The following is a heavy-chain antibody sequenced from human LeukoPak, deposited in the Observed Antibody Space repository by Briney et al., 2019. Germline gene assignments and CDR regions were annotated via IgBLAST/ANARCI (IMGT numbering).Heavy chain of an antibody. D-gene: IGHD4-17*01. J-gene: IGHJ4*02. V-gene: IGHV3-48*03. Sequence: GGSLRLSRAASGFTFNDYEMNWVRQAPGKGLEWISYISRSGSSIYYADSVQGRFTISRDNAKNSLYLQVNSLRAEDTAVYYCARSTVTNYLDYWGQGTLVTVSS. CDR1: GFTFNDYE. CDR3: ARSTVTNYLDY. CDR2: ISRSGSSI.